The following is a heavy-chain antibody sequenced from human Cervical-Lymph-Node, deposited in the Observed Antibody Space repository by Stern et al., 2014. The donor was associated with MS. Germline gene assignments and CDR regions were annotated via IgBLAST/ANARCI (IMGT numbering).Heavy chain of an antibody. V-gene: IGHV3-30*18. J-gene: IGHJ4*02. CDR2: MSYDGSNK. CDR1: GFTFSGSA. CDR3: AKGPPGGAFEY. D-gene: IGHD3-10*01. Sequence: VQLVESGGGAVQPGESLRLSCVASGFTFSGSAMHWARQAPGTGLEWVAVMSYDGSNKYYADSVKGRFTISRDNSKNTLFLQMNSLRPDDTAVYFCAKGPPGGAFEYWGQGSLVTVST.